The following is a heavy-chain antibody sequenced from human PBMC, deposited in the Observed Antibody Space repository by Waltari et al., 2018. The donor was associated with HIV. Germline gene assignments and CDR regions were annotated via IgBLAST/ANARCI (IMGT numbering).Heavy chain of an antibody. CDR1: GGSISSYY. Sequence: QVQLQESGPGLVKPSETLSLTCTVSGGSISSYYWNWIRQPPGKGLEWIGYIYYSGSTNYNPSLKSRVTISADMSKSQFSLRLSSVTAADTAVYYCARWGFGYYDSRGSFDYWGQGTLVTVSS. J-gene: IGHJ4*02. V-gene: IGHV4-59*01. CDR2: IYYSGST. D-gene: IGHD3-22*01. CDR3: ARWGFGYYDSRGSFDY.